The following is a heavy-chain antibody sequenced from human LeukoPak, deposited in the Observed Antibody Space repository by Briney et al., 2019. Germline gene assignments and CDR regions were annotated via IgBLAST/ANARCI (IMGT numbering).Heavy chain of an antibody. CDR2: MNPNSGNT. V-gene: IGHV1-8*01. CDR1: GYTFTSYD. Sequence: AASVKVSCKASGYTFTSYDINWVRQAPGQGLEWMGWMNPNSGNTGYAQKFQGRVTMTRNTSISTAYMELGSLRSEDTAVYYCARGPTWNYAVPLDYWGQGALVTVSS. CDR3: ARGPTWNYAVPLDY. D-gene: IGHD1-7*01. J-gene: IGHJ4*02.